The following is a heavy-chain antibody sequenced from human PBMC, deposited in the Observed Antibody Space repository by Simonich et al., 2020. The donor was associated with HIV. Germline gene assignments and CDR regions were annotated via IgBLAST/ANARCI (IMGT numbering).Heavy chain of an antibody. CDR1: GYTFTGYH. V-gene: IGHV1-2*02. Sequence: QVQLVQSGAEVKKPGASVKVSCKASGYTFTGYHIHWVRPAPGQGLGWRGWINPKRGGTNYAQKCQGRVTMTSDTSISTAYMELSSLTSDDTAVYYCARTLTSDGGNYWGQGTLVTVSS. CDR2: INPKRGGT. J-gene: IGHJ4*02. D-gene: IGHD6-6*01. CDR3: ARTLTSDGGNY.